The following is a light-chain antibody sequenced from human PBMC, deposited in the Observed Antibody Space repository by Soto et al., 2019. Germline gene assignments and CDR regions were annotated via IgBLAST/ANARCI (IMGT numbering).Light chain of an antibody. CDR3: QQYTNWPQIT. CDR2: GAS. CDR1: QSVISN. J-gene: IGKJ4*01. V-gene: IGKV3-15*01. Sequence: ELVMTQSPATLSVSPGERATLSCRASQSVISNLAWYQQKPGQTPRRLIYGASTRAAGIPAMVSCSGSGTEFSLIISSLQSEDFAVYYCQQYTNWPQITFGGGTKVEIK.